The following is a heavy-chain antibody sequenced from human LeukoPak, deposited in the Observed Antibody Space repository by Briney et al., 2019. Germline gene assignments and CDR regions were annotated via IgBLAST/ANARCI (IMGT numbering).Heavy chain of an antibody. CDR2: INQDGTEK. CDR3: ARDMLGYCSSTSCYIEWGNWFDP. Sequence: PGGSLRLSCAASGFTFSSYWMSWVRQAPGEGLEWVAKINQDGTEKAYVDSVKGRFTISRDNAKNSLYLQMNSLRAEDTAVYYCARDMLGYCSSTSCYIEWGNWFDPWGQGTLVTVSS. CDR1: GFTFSSYW. J-gene: IGHJ5*02. D-gene: IGHD2-2*02. V-gene: IGHV3-7*03.